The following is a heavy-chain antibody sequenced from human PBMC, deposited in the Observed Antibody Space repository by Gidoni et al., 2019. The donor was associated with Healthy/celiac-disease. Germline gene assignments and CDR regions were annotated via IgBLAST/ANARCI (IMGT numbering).Heavy chain of an antibody. CDR2: INHSGST. CDR1: GGSFSGYY. Sequence: QVQLQQWGAGLLKPSETLSLTCDVYGGSFSGYYWSWIRQPPGKGLEWIGEINHSGSTNYNPSLKSRVTISVDTSKNQFSLKLSSVTAADTAVYYCASGTSGFDIWGQGTMVTVSS. V-gene: IGHV4-34*01. J-gene: IGHJ3*02. CDR3: ASGTSGFDI.